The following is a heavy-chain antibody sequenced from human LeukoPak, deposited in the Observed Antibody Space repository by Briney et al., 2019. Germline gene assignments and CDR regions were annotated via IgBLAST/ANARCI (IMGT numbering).Heavy chain of an antibody. CDR1: GGSFSGYY. D-gene: IGHD6-13*01. Sequence: SETLSLTCAVYGGSFSGYYWSWIRQPPGKGLEWIGEINHSGSTNYNPSLKSRVTISVDTSKNQFSLKLSSVTAADTAVYYCARLNIAAAAFDYWGQGTLVTVSS. J-gene: IGHJ4*02. CDR3: ARLNIAAAAFDY. CDR2: INHSGST. V-gene: IGHV4-34*01.